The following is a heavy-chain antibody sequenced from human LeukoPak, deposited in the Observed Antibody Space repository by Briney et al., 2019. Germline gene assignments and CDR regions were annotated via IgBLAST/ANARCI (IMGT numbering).Heavy chain of an antibody. J-gene: IGHJ4*02. D-gene: IGHD3-3*01. Sequence: PGGSLRLSCAASGFTFSSYWMSWVRQAPGKGLEWVANIKQDGSEKYYVDSVKGRFTISRDNAKNSLYLQMNSLRAEDTAVYYCARDSPTPHYDFWSGSSWIQNDYWGQGTLVTVSS. CDR2: IKQDGSEK. CDR3: ARDSPTPHYDFWSGSSWIQNDY. V-gene: IGHV3-7*01. CDR1: GFTFSSYW.